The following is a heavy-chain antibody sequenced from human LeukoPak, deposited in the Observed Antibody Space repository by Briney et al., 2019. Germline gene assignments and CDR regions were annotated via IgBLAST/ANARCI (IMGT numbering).Heavy chain of an antibody. CDR3: ARAIRGSAVYTGDG. CDR2: IKNDGSEE. CDR1: GFTFSSYW. J-gene: IGHJ4*02. D-gene: IGHD3-10*01. Sequence: GGSLSFSCAASGFTFSSYWMRWVRQAPGKGLEGVANIKNDGSEEYYVDSVKGRFTISRDNAKNSLFLQMNSLTVEDTAVYYCARAIRGSAVYTGDGWGQGTLVTVSS. V-gene: IGHV3-7*01.